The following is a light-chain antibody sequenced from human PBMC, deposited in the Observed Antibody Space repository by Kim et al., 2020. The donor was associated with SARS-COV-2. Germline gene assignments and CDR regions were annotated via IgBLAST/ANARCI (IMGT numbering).Light chain of an antibody. J-gene: IGLJ3*02. Sequence: GQSITISCSGTLSDVGTFSLISWYQQQPGKAPRLIIFDISQRTSGISGRFSGSKSGNTASLTISDLQPDDEADYFCCSFTMNVTWVFGGGTQLTVL. CDR2: DIS. CDR1: LSDVGTFSL. V-gene: IGLV2-23*02. CDR3: CSFTMNVTWV.